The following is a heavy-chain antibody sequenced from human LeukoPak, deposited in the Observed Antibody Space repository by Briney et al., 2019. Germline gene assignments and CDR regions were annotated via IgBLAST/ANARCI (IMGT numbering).Heavy chain of an antibody. CDR2: IYYSGST. V-gene: IGHV4-59*08. J-gene: IGHJ6*02. CDR1: GGSISSYY. D-gene: IGHD5-12*01. CDR3: ARSKWLRSTIYYYYYGMDV. Sequence: SETLSLTCTVSGGSISSYYWSWIRQPPGKGLEWIGYIYYSGSTNYNTSLKSRVTISVDTSKNQFSLKLSSVTAADTAVYYCARSKWLRSTIYYYYYGMDVWGQGTTVTVSS.